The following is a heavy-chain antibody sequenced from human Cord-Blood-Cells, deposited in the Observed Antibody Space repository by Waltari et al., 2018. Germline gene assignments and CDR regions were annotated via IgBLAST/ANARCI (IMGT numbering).Heavy chain of an antibody. Sequence: QVQLVQSGAEVKKPGSSVKVSCKASGGTFSSYAISWVRQAPGQGLEWMVGIIPIVGTANYAQKFQGRVTITADKSTSTAYMELSSLRAEDTAVYYCASTTDKDFWSGYYYYYMDVWGKGTTVTVSS. CDR2: IIPIVGTA. J-gene: IGHJ6*03. CDR1: GGTFSSYA. CDR3: ASTTDKDFWSGYYYYYMDV. V-gene: IGHV1-69*06. D-gene: IGHD3-3*01.